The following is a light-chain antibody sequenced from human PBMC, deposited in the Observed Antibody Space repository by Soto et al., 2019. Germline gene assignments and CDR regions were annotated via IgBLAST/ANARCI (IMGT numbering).Light chain of an antibody. CDR2: SNN. CDR3: AAWDDSLNGYV. J-gene: IGLJ1*01. Sequence: PELNHAPSASVSIGQRVTISYSGSSSNIGSNTVNWYQQLPGTAPKLLIYSNNQRPSGVPDRFSGSKSGTSASLAISGLQSEDEADYYCAAWDDSLNGYVFGTGTKVTVL. V-gene: IGLV1-44*01. CDR1: SSNIGSNT.